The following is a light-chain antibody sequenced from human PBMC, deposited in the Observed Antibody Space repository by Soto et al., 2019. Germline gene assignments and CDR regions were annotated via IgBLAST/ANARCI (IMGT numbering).Light chain of an antibody. CDR3: QQYCSTSWT. J-gene: IGKJ1*01. CDR2: GAS. V-gene: IGKV3-20*01. Sequence: EIVLTQSPGTLSLSPGERATLSCRASQSVSSSYLAWYQQKPGQAPRLLIYGASSRATGIPDRFSGSGSGTDFALTISRLEQEDFSVYYCQQYCSTSWTFGQGTKVEIK. CDR1: QSVSSSY.